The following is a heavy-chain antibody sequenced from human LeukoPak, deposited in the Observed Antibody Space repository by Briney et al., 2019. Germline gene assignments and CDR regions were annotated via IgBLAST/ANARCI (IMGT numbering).Heavy chain of an antibody. D-gene: IGHD3-10*02. CDR3: AELGITMIGGV. Sequence: GGSLRLSCAASGFTFSSYEMNWVREAPGKGLEWVSYISSSGSTIYYADSVKGRFTISRDNAKNSLYLQMNSLRAEDTAVCYCAELGITMIGGVWGKGTTVTISS. J-gene: IGHJ6*04. CDR1: GFTFSSYE. CDR2: ISSSGSTI. V-gene: IGHV3-48*03.